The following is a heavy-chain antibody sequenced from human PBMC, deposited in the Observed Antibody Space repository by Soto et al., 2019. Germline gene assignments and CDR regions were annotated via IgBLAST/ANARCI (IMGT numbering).Heavy chain of an antibody. CDR3: ARTSAAGKYYYGMDV. CDR2: IYPGDSDT. J-gene: IGHJ6*02. V-gene: IGHV5-51*01. D-gene: IGHD6-13*01. Sequence: GAALQISGERRGESFTSYWGCSERQKNGKGLEWMGIIYPGDSDTRYSPSFQGQVTISADKSISTAYLQWSSLKASDTAMYYCARTSAAGKYYYGMDVWGQGTTVTVSS. CDR1: GESFTSYW.